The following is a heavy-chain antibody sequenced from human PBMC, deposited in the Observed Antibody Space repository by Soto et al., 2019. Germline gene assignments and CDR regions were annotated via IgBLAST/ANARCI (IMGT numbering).Heavy chain of an antibody. CDR1: GFTFSSYA. J-gene: IGHJ4*02. V-gene: IGHV3-23*01. CDR2: ISGSGGST. CDR3: AKDFSFGELLRYFDY. D-gene: IGHD3-10*01. Sequence: PGGSLRLSCAASGFTFSSYAMSWVRQAPGKGLEWVSAISGSGGSTYYADSVKGRFTISRDNSKNTLYLQMNSLRAEDMAVYYCAKDFSFGELLRYFDYWGQGTLVTVSS.